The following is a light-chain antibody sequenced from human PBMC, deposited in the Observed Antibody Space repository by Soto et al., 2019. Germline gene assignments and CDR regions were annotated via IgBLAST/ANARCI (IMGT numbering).Light chain of an antibody. CDR2: DAS. J-gene: IGKJ1*01. CDR3: QQRNVWPLT. Sequence: EIVLTQSPATLSLSPGERATLSCRASQSGRNYLAWYQQKPGQAPRLLIYDASNRAAGIPARFSGSGSETDFTLSSSSLEPEDFAVYYCQQRNVWPLTFGQGTKVEIK. V-gene: IGKV3-11*01. CDR1: QSGRNY.